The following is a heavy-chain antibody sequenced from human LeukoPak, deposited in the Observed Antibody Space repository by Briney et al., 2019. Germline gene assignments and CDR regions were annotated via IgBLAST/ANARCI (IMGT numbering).Heavy chain of an antibody. Sequence: ASVKVSCKASGYTFTSYYMHWVRQAPGQGLEWMGIINPSGGSTSYAQKFQGRVTMTRDTSTSTVYMELSSLRSEDTAVYYCANPQGDYGDIRRDAFDIRGQGTMVTVSS. J-gene: IGHJ3*02. CDR1: GYTFTSYY. CDR2: INPSGGST. CDR3: ANPQGDYGDIRRDAFDI. V-gene: IGHV1-46*01. D-gene: IGHD4-17*01.